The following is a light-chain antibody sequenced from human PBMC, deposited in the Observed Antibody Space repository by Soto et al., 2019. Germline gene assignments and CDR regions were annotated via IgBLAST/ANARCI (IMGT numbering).Light chain of an antibody. CDR1: SSNIGSNT. CDR3: SSWDDNLDAVV. J-gene: IGLJ1*01. V-gene: IGLV1-44*01. Sequence: QSVLTQPPSASGTPEQRVTMSCSGSSSNIGSNTVNWYQQLPGTAPKLLIYTNDQRPSGVPDRFSGSRSGTSASLAISGLQFEDEADYHCSSWDDNLDAVVFGAGTKVTVL. CDR2: TND.